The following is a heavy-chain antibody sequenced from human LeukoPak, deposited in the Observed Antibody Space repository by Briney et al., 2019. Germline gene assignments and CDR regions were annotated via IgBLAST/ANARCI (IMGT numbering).Heavy chain of an antibody. D-gene: IGHD3-16*01. CDR1: AGSIGSGGYY. CDR2: IYHSGST. CDR3: TRGAGWLIDY. Sequence: PSQTLSLTCTVSAGSIGSGGYYWSWLRQPPGEGLEWIGYIYHSGSTYYNPSLKSRVTISVDRSKNQFSLKLNSVTAADTAVYYCTRGAGWLIDYWGQGILVTVSS. J-gene: IGHJ4*02. V-gene: IGHV4-30-2*01.